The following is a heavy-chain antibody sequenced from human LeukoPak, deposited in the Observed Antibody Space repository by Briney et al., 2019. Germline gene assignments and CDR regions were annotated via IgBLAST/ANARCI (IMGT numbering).Heavy chain of an antibody. J-gene: IGHJ4*02. V-gene: IGHV3-23*01. CDR2: ISGSGGST. CDR3: ARDRTVTTCLDY. Sequence: GGSLRLPCAASGFTFSSYAMSWVRQAPGKGLEWVSAISGSGGSTYYADSVKGRFTISRDNSKNTLYLQMNSLRAEDTAVYYCARDRTVTTCLDYWGQGTLVTVSS. D-gene: IGHD4-11*01. CDR1: GFTFSSYA.